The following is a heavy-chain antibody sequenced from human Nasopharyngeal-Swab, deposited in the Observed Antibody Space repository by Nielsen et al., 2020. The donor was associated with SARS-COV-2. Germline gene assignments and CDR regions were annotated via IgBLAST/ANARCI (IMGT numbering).Heavy chain of an antibody. J-gene: IGHJ6*02. CDR1: GESFSGHF. V-gene: IGHV4-34*01. CDR2: IDHRGNT. D-gene: IGHD3-22*01. Sequence: SETLSLTCAVNGESFSGHFWTWIRQTPGKGLEWIGEIDHRGNTKYNPPLKGRVTISADTSKSHFSLKLSSVTAADTTVYYCARGLRVVVPTGMKDKSSGRPRFASYYSGIDVWGQGTTVTASS. CDR3: ARGLRVVVPTGMKDKSSGRPRFASYYSGIDV.